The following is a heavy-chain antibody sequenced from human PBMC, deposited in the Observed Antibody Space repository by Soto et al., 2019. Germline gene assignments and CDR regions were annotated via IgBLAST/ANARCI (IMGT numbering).Heavy chain of an antibody. CDR3: ARCSLWFGELKYYYYYYGMDV. CDR1: GGSFSGYY. J-gene: IGHJ6*02. CDR2: INHSGST. V-gene: IGHV4-34*01. D-gene: IGHD3-10*01. Sequence: SETLSLTCAVYGGSFSGYYWSWIRQPPGKGLEWIGEINHSGSTNYNPSLKSRVTISVDASKNQFSLKLSSVTAADTAVYYCARCSLWFGELKYYYYYYGMDVWGQGTTVTVSS.